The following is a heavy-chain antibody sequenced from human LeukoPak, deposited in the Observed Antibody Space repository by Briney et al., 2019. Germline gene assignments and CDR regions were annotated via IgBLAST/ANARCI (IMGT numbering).Heavy chain of an antibody. Sequence: PSETLSLTCTVSGGSISSSSYYWGWIRQPPGKGLEWIGSIYYSGSTYYNPSLKSRVTIYVDTSKNQFSLKLSSVTAADTAVYYCARPRGDSSGANWFDPWGQGTLVTVSS. J-gene: IGHJ5*02. V-gene: IGHV4-39*01. CDR2: IYYSGST. D-gene: IGHD6-19*01. CDR3: ARPRGDSSGANWFDP. CDR1: GGSISSSSYY.